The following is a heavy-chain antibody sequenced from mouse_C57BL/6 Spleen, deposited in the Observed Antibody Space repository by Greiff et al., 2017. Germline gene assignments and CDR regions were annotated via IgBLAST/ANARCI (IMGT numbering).Heavy chain of an antibody. V-gene: IGHV5-4*01. Sequence: EVMLVESGGGLVKPGGSLKLSCAASGFTFSSYAMSWVRQTPEKRLEWVATISDGGSYTYYPDNVKGRFTIARDNAKNNLYLQMSHLKSEDTAMYYCARDGVEGFAYWGQGTLVTVSA. CDR3: ARDGVEGFAY. CDR2: ISDGGSYT. J-gene: IGHJ3*01. CDR1: GFTFSSYA. D-gene: IGHD1-1*01.